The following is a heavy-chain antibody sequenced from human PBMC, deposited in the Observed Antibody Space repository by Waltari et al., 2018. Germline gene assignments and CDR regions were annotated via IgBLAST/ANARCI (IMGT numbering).Heavy chain of an antibody. J-gene: IGHJ4*02. CDR2: IVYSGGT. D-gene: IGHD3-3*01. CDR3: ARSKSNDFWRGYPVDH. Sequence: QVQLQESGPGLVKPSETLSVTCTVSGGSINGDDYYWSWIRQPPGKGLEWIGYIVYSGGTYYNASLESRVTISLDTSKSQFSLKVRSVSAADTAVYYCARSKSNDFWRGYPVDHWGQGTLVTVSS. V-gene: IGHV4-30-4*01. CDR1: GGSINGDDYY.